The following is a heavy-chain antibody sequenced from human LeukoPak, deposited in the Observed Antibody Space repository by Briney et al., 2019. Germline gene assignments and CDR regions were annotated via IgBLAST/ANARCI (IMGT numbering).Heavy chain of an antibody. Sequence: KPSETLSLTCTVSGGSISSSSYYWGRIRQPPGKGLEWIGRIYTSGSTNYNPSLKSRATISVDTSKNQFSLKLSSVTAADTAVYYCASSVVAAAAMRDFDLWGRGTLVTVSS. CDR1: GGSISSSSYY. CDR2: IYTSGST. J-gene: IGHJ2*01. CDR3: ASSVVAAAAMRDFDL. V-gene: IGHV4-61*02. D-gene: IGHD6-13*01.